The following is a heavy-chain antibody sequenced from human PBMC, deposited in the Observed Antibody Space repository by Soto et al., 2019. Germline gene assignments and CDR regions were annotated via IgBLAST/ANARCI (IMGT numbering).Heavy chain of an antibody. Sequence: GGSLRLSCAASGFTFSSYAMSWVRQAPGKGLEWVSAISGSGGSTYYADSVKGRFTISRDNSKNTLYLQMNSLRAEDTAVYYCAKDQGGYYGSTTPGDAFDIWGQGTMVTVSS. CDR2: ISGSGGST. J-gene: IGHJ3*02. CDR1: GFTFSSYA. CDR3: AKDQGGYYGSTTPGDAFDI. V-gene: IGHV3-23*01. D-gene: IGHD3-10*01.